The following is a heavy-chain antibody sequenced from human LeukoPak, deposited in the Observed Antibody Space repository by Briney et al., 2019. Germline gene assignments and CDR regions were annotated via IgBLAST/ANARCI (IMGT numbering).Heavy chain of an antibody. J-gene: IGHJ6*03. CDR1: GFTFSDYY. V-gene: IGHV3-11*04. Sequence: PGGALRLSCSASGFTFSDYYMSWIRQAPGKGLEWVSYISSSGSTIYYADSVKGRFTISRDNAKNSLYLQMNSLRAEDTAVYYCARDSISGGSYYYYYMDVWGKGTTVTVSS. CDR3: ARDSISGGSYYYYYMDV. CDR2: ISSSGSTI. D-gene: IGHD2-15*01.